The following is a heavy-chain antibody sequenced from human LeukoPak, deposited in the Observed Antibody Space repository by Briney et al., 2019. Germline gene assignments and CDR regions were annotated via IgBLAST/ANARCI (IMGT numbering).Heavy chain of an antibody. D-gene: IGHD6-19*01. V-gene: IGHV4-59*01. CDR2: IYYSGST. J-gene: IGHJ4*02. CDR1: GGSISSYY. CDR3: ARWRYSSGWYFDY. Sequence: PSETLSLTCTVSGGSISSYYWSWIRQPPGKGLEWIGYIYYSGSTNYNPSLKSRVTISVDTSKNQFSLKLSSVTAADTAVYYCARWRYSSGWYFDYWGQGTLATVSS.